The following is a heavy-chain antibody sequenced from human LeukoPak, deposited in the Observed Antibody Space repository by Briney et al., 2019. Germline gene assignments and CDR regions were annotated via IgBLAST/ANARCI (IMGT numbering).Heavy chain of an antibody. CDR1: GFTVRNNY. CDR2: IYSGGGT. D-gene: IGHD5-18*01. CDR3: TRVFAYSYGDFDN. J-gene: IGHJ4*02. V-gene: IGHV3-66*01. Sequence: GGSLRLSCEASGFTVRNNYMTWVRPAPGKGLEWVSVIYSGGGTYCADSVKDRFTISRDNSKNTLFLQMNSLRVEDSAVYYCTRVFAYSYGDFDNWGQGTLVAVSS.